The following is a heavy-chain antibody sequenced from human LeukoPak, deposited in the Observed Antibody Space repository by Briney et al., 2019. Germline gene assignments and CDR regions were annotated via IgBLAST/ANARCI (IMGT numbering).Heavy chain of an antibody. CDR3: AKKDHSSGRYYYYYGMDV. CDR2: ISAYNGNT. CDR1: GYTFTSYG. J-gene: IGHJ6*02. V-gene: IGHV1-18*01. D-gene: IGHD6-19*01. Sequence: ASVKVSCKASGYTFTSYGISWVRQAPGQGLEWMGWISAYNGNTNYAQKLQGRVTMTTDTSTSTAYMELRSLRSDDTAVYYCAKKDHSSGRYYYYYGMDVWGQGTTVTVSS.